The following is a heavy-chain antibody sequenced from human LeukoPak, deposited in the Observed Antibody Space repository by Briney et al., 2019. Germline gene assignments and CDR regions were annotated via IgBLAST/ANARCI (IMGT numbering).Heavy chain of an antibody. J-gene: IGHJ4*02. CDR2: ISGSGIST. CDR1: GVTLSSYA. D-gene: IGHD6-19*01. CDR3: AKDQWRFSYFDY. Sequence: PGGSLRLSCAPSGVTLSSYAMSWVPHAPEKGLEWVSDISGSGISTYYADSVTGRFTISRDHSKNTLYLQMNSLRAEDTAVYYCAKDQWRFSYFDYWGQGTLVTVFS. V-gene: IGHV3-23*01.